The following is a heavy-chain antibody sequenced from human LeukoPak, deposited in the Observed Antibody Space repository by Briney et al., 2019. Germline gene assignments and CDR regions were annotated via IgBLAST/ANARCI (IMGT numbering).Heavy chain of an antibody. CDR1: GGSISSYY. V-gene: IGHV4-4*07. CDR2: IYTSGST. Sequence: SETLSLTCTVSGGSISSYYWIWIRQPAGKGLEWIGRIYTSGSTNYNPSLKSRVTMSVDTSKNQFSLKLSSVTAADTAVYYCARDNRVGATRRSAFDIWGQGTMVTVSS. D-gene: IGHD1-26*01. J-gene: IGHJ3*02. CDR3: ARDNRVGATRRSAFDI.